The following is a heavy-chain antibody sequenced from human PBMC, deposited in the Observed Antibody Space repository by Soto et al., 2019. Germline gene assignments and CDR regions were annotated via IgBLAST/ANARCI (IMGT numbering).Heavy chain of an antibody. CDR3: ARDQLEGNWFDP. D-gene: IGHD1-1*01. Sequence: SETLSLTCAVSGGSNSSGGYSWNWIRQPPGKGLEWIGYIYHSGSTYYNPSLKSRVTISVDKSKNQFSLKLTSVTAADTAVYYCARDQLEGNWFDPWGQGTLVTVSS. V-gene: IGHV4-30-2*01. J-gene: IGHJ5*02. CDR1: GGSNSSGGYS. CDR2: IYHSGST.